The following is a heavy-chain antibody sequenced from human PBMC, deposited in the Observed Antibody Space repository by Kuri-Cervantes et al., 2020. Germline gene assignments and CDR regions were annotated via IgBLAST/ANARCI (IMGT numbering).Heavy chain of an antibody. CDR2: IYSGGST. D-gene: IGHD4-17*01. CDR1: GFTFSSYG. CDR3: ASNRMTTNYYYGMDV. J-gene: IGHJ6*02. Sequence: GESLKISCAASGFTFSSYGMHWVRQAPGKGLEWVSVIYSGGSTYYADSVKGRFTISRDNSKNTLYLQMNSLRAEDTAVYYCASNRMTTNYYYGMDVWGQGTTVAVSS. V-gene: IGHV3-66*02.